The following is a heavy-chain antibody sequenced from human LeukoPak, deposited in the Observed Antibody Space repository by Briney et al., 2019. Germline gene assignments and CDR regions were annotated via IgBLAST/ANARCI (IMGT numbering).Heavy chain of an antibody. CDR2: IYPGDSDT. D-gene: IGHD4-23*01. V-gene: IGHV5-51*01. CDR1: GYSFTSYW. CDR3: ARHTYGGYSYYYYMDV. J-gene: IGHJ6*03. Sequence: GESLKISCKGSGYSFTSYWIGWVRQMPGKGLEWVGIIYPGDSDTRYRTSLQGQVTISADQSISTAYLQWSSLKASDTAMYYCARHTYGGYSYYYYMDVWGKGTTVTVSS.